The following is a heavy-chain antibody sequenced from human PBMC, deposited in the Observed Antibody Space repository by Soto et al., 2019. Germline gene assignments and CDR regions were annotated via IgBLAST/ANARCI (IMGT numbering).Heavy chain of an antibody. V-gene: IGHV4-31*03. CDR3: ARVPPYYDFLKGTLRGHTFDI. CDR2: IFSSGST. CDR1: GGSITSGDYY. J-gene: IGHJ3*02. D-gene: IGHD3-9*01. Sequence: PSETLSLTCTVSGGSITSGDYYWSWIRQHPEQGLEWVGYIFSSGSTYYNPSLKSRAAISRDTSKNQISLSLSSVTAADTAVYYCARVPPYYDFLKGTLRGHTFDIWGQGTMVTVSS.